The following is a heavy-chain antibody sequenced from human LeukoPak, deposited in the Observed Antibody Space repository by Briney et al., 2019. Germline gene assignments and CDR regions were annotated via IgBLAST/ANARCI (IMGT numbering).Heavy chain of an antibody. V-gene: IGHV3-21*01. Sequence: PGGSLRLSCAASGFTFSSYSMNWVRQAPGKGLEWVSSISSSSSYIYHADSVKGRFTISRDNAKNSLYLQMNSLRAEDTAVYYCAREGKISQEGQAAGPVVGATHYPFDYWGQGTLVTVSS. D-gene: IGHD1-26*01. CDR1: GFTFSSYS. CDR2: ISSSSSYI. J-gene: IGHJ4*02. CDR3: AREGKISQEGQAAGPVVGATHYPFDY.